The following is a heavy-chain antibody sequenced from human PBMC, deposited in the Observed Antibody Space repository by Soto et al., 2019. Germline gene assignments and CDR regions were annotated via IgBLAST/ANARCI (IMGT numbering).Heavy chain of an antibody. CDR2: INAGNGNT. Sequence: QVQLVQSGAEVKKPGASVKVSCKASGYTFTSYAMHWVRQAPGQRLEWMGWINAGNGNTKYSQKFQGRVTITRDTSATTAYMELSSLRSEETAVYYCATSILVVNAADYWGQGAMVTVSS. J-gene: IGHJ4*02. CDR1: GYTFTSYA. V-gene: IGHV1-3*01. D-gene: IGHD2-21*01. CDR3: ATSILVVNAADY.